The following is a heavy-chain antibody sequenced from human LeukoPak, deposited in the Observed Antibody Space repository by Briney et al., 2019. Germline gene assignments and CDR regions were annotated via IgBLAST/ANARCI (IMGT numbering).Heavy chain of an antibody. Sequence: GGSLRLSCVASELTLFSYGVHWVRQAPGKGLEWVAVISYDGSKRYYVDSVKGRFTISRDNSKNTLYLQVNSLRAEDTAVYYCAKYYGDYYYYYYMDVWGKGTTVTVSS. J-gene: IGHJ6*03. CDR1: ELTLFSYG. CDR2: ISYDGSKR. CDR3: AKYYGDYYYYYYMDV. D-gene: IGHD4-17*01. V-gene: IGHV3-30*18.